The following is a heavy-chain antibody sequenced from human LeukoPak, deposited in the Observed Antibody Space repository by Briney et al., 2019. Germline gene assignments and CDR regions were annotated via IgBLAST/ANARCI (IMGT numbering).Heavy chain of an antibody. V-gene: IGHV4-34*01. D-gene: IGHD6-19*01. Sequence: PSETLSLTCAVYGGSFSGYYWSWIRQPPGKGLEWIGEINHSGSTNYNPSLKSRVTISVDTSKNQFSLKLSSVTAADTAVYYCACGGYSSGWPFDYWGQGTLVTVSS. CDR1: GGSFSGYY. CDR3: ACGGYSSGWPFDY. J-gene: IGHJ4*02. CDR2: INHSGST.